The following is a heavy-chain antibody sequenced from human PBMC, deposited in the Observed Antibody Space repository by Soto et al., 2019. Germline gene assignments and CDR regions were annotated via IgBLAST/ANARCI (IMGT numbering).Heavy chain of an antibody. V-gene: IGHV3-43*01. CDR2: ISWDGGST. D-gene: IGHD3-10*01. Sequence: EVQLVESGGVVVHPGGSLRLACAAAGFTFDDYTMHWVRQAPGKGLEWVSLISWDGGSTYYADSVKGRFTISRDNSKNSLYLQMNSLRTEDTALYYCALPGGGYWGQGTLVTVSS. CDR1: GFTFDDYT. J-gene: IGHJ4*02. CDR3: ALPGGGY.